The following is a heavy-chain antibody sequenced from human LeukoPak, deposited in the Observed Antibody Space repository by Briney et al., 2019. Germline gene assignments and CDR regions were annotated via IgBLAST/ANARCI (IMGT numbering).Heavy chain of an antibody. V-gene: IGHV3-23*01. D-gene: IGHD1-7*01. Sequence: GGSLRLSCAVSGFTFTSYAMSWVRQAPGKGLEWVSSISAIGGSTYYPNSVKGRFTISRDTSKNTLYLQMNSLRAEDTAVYYCAKNSQTGSTWYYHMDVWGKGTTVTVSS. CDR3: AKNSQTGSTWYYHMDV. CDR1: GFTFTSYA. J-gene: IGHJ6*03. CDR2: ISAIGGST.